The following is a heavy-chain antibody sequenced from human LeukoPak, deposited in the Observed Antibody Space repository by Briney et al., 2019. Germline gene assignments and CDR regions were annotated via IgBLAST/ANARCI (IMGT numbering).Heavy chain of an antibody. CDR3: ARGGSRDGYNFPGDLDY. D-gene: IGHD5-24*01. CDR1: GGSISSSSYY. V-gene: IGHV4-39*07. Sequence: PSETLSLTCTVSGGSISSSSYYWGWIRQPPGKGLEWIGSIYHSGSTYYNPSLKSRVTISVDTSKNQFSLKLSSVTAADTAVYYCARGGSRDGYNFPGDLDYWGQGTLVTVSS. J-gene: IGHJ4*02. CDR2: IYHSGST.